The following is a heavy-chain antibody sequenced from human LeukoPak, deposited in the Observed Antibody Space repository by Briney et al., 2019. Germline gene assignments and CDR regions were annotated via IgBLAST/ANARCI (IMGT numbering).Heavy chain of an antibody. D-gene: IGHD5-18*01. CDR3: ARERGRSYGSVPYYYYYMDV. J-gene: IGHJ6*03. V-gene: IGHV4-34*01. CDR2: ISHSGST. Sequence: PSETLSLTCAVYGGSFSGYYWSWIRQPPGKGLEWIGEISHSGSTNYNPSLKSRVTISVDTSKNQFSLKLSSVTAADTAVYYCARERGRSYGSVPYYYYYMDVWGKGTTVTVSS. CDR1: GGSFSGYY.